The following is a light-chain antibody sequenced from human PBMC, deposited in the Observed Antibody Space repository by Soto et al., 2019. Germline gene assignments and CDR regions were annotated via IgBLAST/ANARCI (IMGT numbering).Light chain of an antibody. V-gene: IGKV3-15*01. CDR1: QTIADN. CDR3: QQYQNWPPQYT. J-gene: IGKJ2*01. CDR2: GAF. Sequence: EIVMTQSPATLSVSPGERVTISCRASQTIADNLAWFQQKSGQAPRLLIHGAFKWATGVPVRFTGSGSGTECTLTISSLQSEDSAVYYCQQYQNWPPQYTFGQGTKLQIK.